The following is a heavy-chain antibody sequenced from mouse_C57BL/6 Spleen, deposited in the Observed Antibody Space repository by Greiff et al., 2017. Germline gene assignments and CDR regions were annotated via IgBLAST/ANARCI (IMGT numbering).Heavy chain of an antibody. Sequence: LVESGPELVKPGASVQISCKASGYSFTDYNMNWVKQSNGKSLEWIGVINPNYGTTSYNQKFKGKATLTVDQSSSTAYMRLNSLTSEHSAVYYRASPSIITTVVARYFGVWGTGSTVTVSS. CDR1: GYSFTDYN. D-gene: IGHD1-1*01. J-gene: IGHJ1*03. V-gene: IGHV1-39*01. CDR3: ASPSIITTVVARYFGV. CDR2: INPNYGTT.